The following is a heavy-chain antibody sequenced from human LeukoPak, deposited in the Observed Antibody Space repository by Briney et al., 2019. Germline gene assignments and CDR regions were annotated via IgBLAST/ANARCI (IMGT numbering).Heavy chain of an antibody. CDR1: GFTFSSYG. CDR3: AKPPADYSTDY. Sequence: GGSLRLSCAASGFTFSSYGMHWVRQAPGKGLEWVAVISYDGSNKYYADSVKGRFTISRDNSKNTLYLQMSSLRAEDTAVYYCAKPPADYSTDYWGQGTLVTVSS. D-gene: IGHD2-15*01. CDR2: ISYDGSNK. J-gene: IGHJ4*02. V-gene: IGHV3-30*18.